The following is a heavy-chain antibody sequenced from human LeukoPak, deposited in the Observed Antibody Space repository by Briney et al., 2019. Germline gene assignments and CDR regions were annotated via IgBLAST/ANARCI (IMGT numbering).Heavy chain of an antibody. J-gene: IGHJ4*02. Sequence: GGSLRLSCAASGFTFSTFAMIWVRQPPGKGLEWVSSIFPSGGEIHYADSVRGRFTISRDNSKSTLSLQMNSLRAEDTAVYYCAKDSLGYCSGGSCYPNGYWGQGTLVTVSS. CDR1: GFTFSTFA. CDR2: IFPSGGEI. V-gene: IGHV3-23*01. CDR3: AKDSLGYCSGGSCYPNGY. D-gene: IGHD2-15*01.